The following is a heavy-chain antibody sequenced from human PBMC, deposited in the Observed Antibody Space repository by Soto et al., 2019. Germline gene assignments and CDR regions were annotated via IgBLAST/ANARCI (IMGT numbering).Heavy chain of an antibody. CDR2: IYYSGST. J-gene: IGHJ6*02. D-gene: IGHD3-10*01. CDR1: GGSISSGGYY. Sequence: QVQLQESGPGLVKPSQTLSLTCTVSGGSISSGGYYWSWIRQHPGKGLEWIGYIYYSGSTYYNPAXKXXVTISVDTSKSQFSLKLSSVTAADTAVYYCARMYRGTSMDVWGQGTTVTVSS. V-gene: IGHV4-31*03. CDR3: ARMYRGTSMDV.